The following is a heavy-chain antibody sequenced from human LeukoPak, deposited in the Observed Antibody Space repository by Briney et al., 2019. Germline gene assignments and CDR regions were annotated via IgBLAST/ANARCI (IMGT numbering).Heavy chain of an antibody. CDR2: IYPGGSET. Sequence: GESLKISCKGLGYDFSTYWNAWVRQRPGKGLEWMGIIYPGGSETRYDPSFQGQVTISADKSITTAYLQWDSLKASDTAMYYCARHPWGIKVADYWGQGTLVTVSS. CDR1: GYDFSTYW. V-gene: IGHV5-51*01. J-gene: IGHJ4*02. CDR3: ARHPWGIKVADY. D-gene: IGHD3-16*01.